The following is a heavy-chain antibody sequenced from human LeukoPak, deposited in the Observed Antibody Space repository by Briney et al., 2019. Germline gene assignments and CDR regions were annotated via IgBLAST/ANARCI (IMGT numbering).Heavy chain of an antibody. Sequence: SETLSLTCVVSGDSVSSLNYYWGWIRQPPGKGLEWIGTTHYSGNTYYNPSLKSRVIISLDTSKNQFSLKLSSVTAADTAVYYCARPRRRIAARPAHAFDIWGQGTMVTVSS. CDR3: ARPRRRIAARPAHAFDI. V-gene: IGHV4-39*07. J-gene: IGHJ3*02. CDR2: THYSGNT. CDR1: GDSVSSLNYY. D-gene: IGHD6-6*01.